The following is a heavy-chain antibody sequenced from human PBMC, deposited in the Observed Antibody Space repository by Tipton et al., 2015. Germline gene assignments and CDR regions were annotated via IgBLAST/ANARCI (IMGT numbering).Heavy chain of an antibody. CDR2: IQYSGST. Sequence: TLSLTCSVSSDSISKYYWSWIRQPPGKELEWIGYIQYSGSTNYNPSLKSRVTISVDTSKTQFSLKMSSVTASDTVVYYCARDLEHGMDVWGHGTTVTVSS. D-gene: IGHD5-24*01. CDR1: SDSISKYY. CDR3: ARDLEHGMDV. V-gene: IGHV4-59*01. J-gene: IGHJ6*02.